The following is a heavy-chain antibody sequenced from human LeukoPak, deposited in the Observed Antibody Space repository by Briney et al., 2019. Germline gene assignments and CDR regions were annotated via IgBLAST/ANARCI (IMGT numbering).Heavy chain of an antibody. V-gene: IGHV1-18*01. Sequence: ASVKVSCKASGYTFTSYGISWVRQAPGQGLEWMGWISAYNGNTNYAQELQGRVTITADKSTNTVYMEVSRLTSEDTAVYYCARVGDYGANSAMVMTPWGQGTLVTVSS. J-gene: IGHJ4*02. CDR1: GYTFTSYG. D-gene: IGHD4-23*01. CDR3: ARVGDYGANSAMVMTP. CDR2: ISAYNGNT.